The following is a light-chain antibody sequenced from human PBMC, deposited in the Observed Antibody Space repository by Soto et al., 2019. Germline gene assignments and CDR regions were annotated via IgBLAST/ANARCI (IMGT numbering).Light chain of an antibody. CDR3: QQANSFPIT. V-gene: IGKV1-9*01. CDR2: AAS. J-gene: IGKJ5*01. CDR1: QGISNY. Sequence: DIQLTQSPFFLSASVGDRVTITCRASQGISNYLVWYQQKAGTAPKSLIYAASSLQSGVPPRFSGSGSGTDFTLTISSLQPEDFATYYCQQANSFPITFGQGTRLEIK.